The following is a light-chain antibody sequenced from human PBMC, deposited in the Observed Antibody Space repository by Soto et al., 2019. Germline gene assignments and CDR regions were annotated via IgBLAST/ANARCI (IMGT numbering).Light chain of an antibody. V-gene: IGKV3-11*01. Sequence: EILLTQSPATLSLSPGERATLSCRASQSVNSYLAWYQQKPGQAPRLLIYDASNRATGIPARFSGSGSGTDFTLTISSLEPEDFAVYYCQQRRNWPPWTFGQGTKVDIK. J-gene: IGKJ1*01. CDR1: QSVNSY. CDR2: DAS. CDR3: QQRRNWPPWT.